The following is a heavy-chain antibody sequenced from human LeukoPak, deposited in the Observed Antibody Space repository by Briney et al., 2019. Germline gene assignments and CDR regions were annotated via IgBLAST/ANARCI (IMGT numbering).Heavy chain of an antibody. J-gene: IGHJ4*02. V-gene: IGHV3-21*01. Sequence: GGSLRLSCAASGFTFSSYSMNWVRQAPGKGLEWVSSISSSSSYIYYADSVKGRFTISRDNAKNSLYLQMNSLRAEDTAVYYCARGEQEMATMSIDYWGQGSLVTVSS. CDR2: ISSSSSYI. D-gene: IGHD5-24*01. CDR3: ARGEQEMATMSIDY. CDR1: GFTFSSYS.